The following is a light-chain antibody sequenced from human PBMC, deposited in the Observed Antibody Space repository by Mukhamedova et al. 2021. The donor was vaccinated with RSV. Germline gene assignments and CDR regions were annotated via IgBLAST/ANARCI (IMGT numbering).Light chain of an antibody. V-gene: IGLV2-18*02. CDR2: GVS. CDR3: SSYASSSTRV. J-gene: IGLJ3*02. Sequence: TVLRPMIYGVSIQASGVPDGFSGSKSGNTASMTISGLQAEDEADYYCSSYASSSTRVFGGGTKVTVL.